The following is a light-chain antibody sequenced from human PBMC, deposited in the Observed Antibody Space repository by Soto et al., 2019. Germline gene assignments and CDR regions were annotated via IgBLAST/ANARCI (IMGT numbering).Light chain of an antibody. Sequence: EIVMTQSPATLSVSPGERATLSCRASQSVSSNLAWYQQKPGQAPRLLIYGASTRATGIPARFSGSGSGTEFTLTISSLQSEDFAVYYCQQYNNWPRKFRQGTKV. CDR2: GAS. CDR1: QSVSSN. V-gene: IGKV3-15*01. CDR3: QQYNNWPRK. J-gene: IGKJ1*01.